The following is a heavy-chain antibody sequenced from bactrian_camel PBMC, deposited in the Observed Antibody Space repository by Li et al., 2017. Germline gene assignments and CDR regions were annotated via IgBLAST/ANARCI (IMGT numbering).Heavy chain of an antibody. V-gene: IGHV3S6*01. Sequence: VQLVESGGGSVEVGGSLRLSCDVSGYTYNLNCMGWWRQRPGSSREGVAITYTDNSNKIFYTDSVMGRFTISRDNKNAVYLQMDSLKPEDTAEYYCGAVIACPQSWYAKWNPPFAYWGQGTQVTVS. CDR3: GAVIACPQSWYAKWNPPFAY. J-gene: IGHJ6*01. D-gene: IGHD1*01. CDR1: GYTYNLNC. CDR2: TYTDNSNKI.